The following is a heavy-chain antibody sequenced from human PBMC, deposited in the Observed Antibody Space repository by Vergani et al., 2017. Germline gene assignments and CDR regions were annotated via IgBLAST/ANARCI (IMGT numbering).Heavy chain of an antibody. Sequence: EVQLVESGGGLVQPGGSLRLSCAASGFTFSSYWMSWVRQAPGKGLEWVANIKQDGSEKYYVDSVKGRFTISRDNAKNSLYLQMNSLRAEDTAVYYCWRDTGGYCSGGSCYLRYYYYCGMDVWGQ. CDR1: GFTFSSYW. D-gene: IGHD2-15*01. V-gene: IGHV3-7*03. J-gene: IGHJ6*02. CDR2: IKQDGSEK. CDR3: WRDTGGYCSGGSCYLRYYYYCGMDV.